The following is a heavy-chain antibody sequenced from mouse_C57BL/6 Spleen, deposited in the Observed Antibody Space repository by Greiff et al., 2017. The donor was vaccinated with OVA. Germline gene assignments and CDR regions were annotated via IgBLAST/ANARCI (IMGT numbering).Heavy chain of an antibody. J-gene: IGHJ4*01. Sequence: EVQLQQSGPGLVKPSQSLSLTCSVTGYSITSGYYWYWIRQFPGNKLEWMGYISYDGSNNYNPSLKNRISITRDTSKNQFFLKLNSVTTEDTATYCCARGDRDYAMDYWGQGTSVTVSS. CDR1: GYSITSGYY. CDR3: ARGDRDYAMDY. CDR2: ISYDGSN. V-gene: IGHV3-6*01.